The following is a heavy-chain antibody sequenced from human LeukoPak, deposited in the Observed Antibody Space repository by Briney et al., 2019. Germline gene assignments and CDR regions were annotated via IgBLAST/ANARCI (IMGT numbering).Heavy chain of an antibody. V-gene: IGHV3-30*02. J-gene: IGHJ4*02. CDR1: GFTFSTYG. CDR2: IRYDGSNK. D-gene: IGHD5-12*01. Sequence: GGSLRLSCAASGFTFSTYGIHWVRQAPGKGLEWVAFIRYDGSNKYYADSVKGRFTISRDNSKNTLYLQMNSLRAEDTAVYFCAGDPPRSGYHLDCWGQGTLVTVSS. CDR3: AGDPPRSGYHLDC.